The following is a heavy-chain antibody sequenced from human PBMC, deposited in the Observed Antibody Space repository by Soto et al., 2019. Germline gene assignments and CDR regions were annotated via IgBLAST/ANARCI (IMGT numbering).Heavy chain of an antibody. CDR2: INPSGGST. CDR1: GYTFTSYN. J-gene: IGHJ6*02. Sequence: QVQLVQSGAEVKKPGASVKGSCKASGYTFTSYNMHWVRQAPGQGLEWMGIINPSGGSTSYAQKFQGRVTMTRDTSTSTVYMELSSLRSEDTAVYYCAGVYCSGGSCPIGYYGMDVWGQGTTVTVSS. D-gene: IGHD2-15*01. V-gene: IGHV1-46*01. CDR3: AGVYCSGGSCPIGYYGMDV.